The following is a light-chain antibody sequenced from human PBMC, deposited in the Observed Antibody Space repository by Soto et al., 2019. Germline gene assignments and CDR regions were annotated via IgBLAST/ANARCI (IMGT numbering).Light chain of an antibody. J-gene: IGLJ2*01. V-gene: IGLV2-8*01. Sequence: QSVLTQPPSASGAPGQSVTISCTGSSSDVGGYNYVSWYQQHPGKAPKLMIYEVTKRPSGVPDRFSGSKSGNTASLTVSGLQDEDEADYYYSSYAGSNNLLFGGGTKVTVL. CDR1: SSDVGGYNY. CDR2: EVT. CDR3: SSYAGSNNLL.